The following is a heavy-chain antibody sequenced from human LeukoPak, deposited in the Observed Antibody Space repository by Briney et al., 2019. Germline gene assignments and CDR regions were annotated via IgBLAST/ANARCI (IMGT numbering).Heavy chain of an antibody. V-gene: IGHV3-23*01. CDR3: AKNKWFGEFGSNSDY. J-gene: IGHJ4*02. Sequence: PGGSLRLSCAASGFTFSSYAMSWVRQAPGKGLGWVSAISGSGGSTYYADSVKGRFTISRDNSKNTLYLQMNSLRAEDTAVYYCAKNKWFGEFGSNSDYWGQGTLVTVSS. D-gene: IGHD3-10*01. CDR2: ISGSGGST. CDR1: GFTFSSYA.